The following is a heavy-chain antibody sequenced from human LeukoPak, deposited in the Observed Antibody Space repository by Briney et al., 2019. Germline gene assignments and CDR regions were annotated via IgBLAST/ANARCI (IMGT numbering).Heavy chain of an antibody. D-gene: IGHD3-16*01. Sequence: SVKVSCKASGGTFSTSAFSWVRQAPGQGLEWLGRVTPVLDTANYAQKFQGRVTITADKSKSTAYMELSSLRSDDTAVYYCARMGDRPGDHWGQGTLVTVSS. J-gene: IGHJ4*02. CDR2: VTPVLDTA. CDR1: GGTFSTSA. V-gene: IGHV1-69*04. CDR3: ARMGDRPGDH.